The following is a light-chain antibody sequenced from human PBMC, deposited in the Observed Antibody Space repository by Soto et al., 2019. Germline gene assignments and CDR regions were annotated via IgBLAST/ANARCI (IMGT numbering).Light chain of an antibody. J-gene: IGLJ2*01. Sequence: QSALTQPASVSGSPGQSITISCTGTSSDVGSYNLVSWYQQHPGKAPKLMIYEGSKRPSGVSNRFSGSKSANTASLTISGLQAEDEGDYYCCSYAGSSTFVVFGGGTKLTVL. CDR1: SSDVGSYNL. CDR3: CSYAGSSTFVV. CDR2: EGS. V-gene: IGLV2-23*03.